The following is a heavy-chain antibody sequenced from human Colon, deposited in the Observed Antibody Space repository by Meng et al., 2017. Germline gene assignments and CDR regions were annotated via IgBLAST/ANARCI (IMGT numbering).Heavy chain of an antibody. D-gene: IGHD3-16*02. CDR2: IYYGGST. CDR3: ARDNDYVWGIFRNDAFDI. CDR1: GASIISSSYC. J-gene: IGHJ3*02. Sequence: SETLSLTFTVSGASIISSSYCWGWIRQPPGKGLEWVGSIYYGGSTYSNPSLKSRVTISVDTSKNQFSLKLSSVTAADTAVYYCARDNDYVWGIFRNDAFDIWGQGTMVTVSS. V-gene: IGHV4-39*07.